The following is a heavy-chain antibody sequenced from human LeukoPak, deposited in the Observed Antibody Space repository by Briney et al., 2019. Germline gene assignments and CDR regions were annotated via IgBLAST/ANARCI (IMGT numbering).Heavy chain of an antibody. CDR2: ISSSGDNT. J-gene: IGHJ4*02. V-gene: IGHV3-64*01. D-gene: IGHD5-12*01. Sequence: PGSPRRPSCAALEFIFTNYAMHWVPQAPGKGLEYFSAISSSGDNTYYGNSVRGRFTISRDNSKNTLFLQMGSLRTEDMAVYYCVREERGLAIDYWGQGTLVTVSS. CDR3: VREERGLAIDY. CDR1: EFIFTNYA.